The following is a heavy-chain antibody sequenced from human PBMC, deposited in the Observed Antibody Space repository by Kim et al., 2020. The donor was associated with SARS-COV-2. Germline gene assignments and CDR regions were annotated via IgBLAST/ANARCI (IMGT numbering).Heavy chain of an antibody. CDR3: AKDLDYYGSGSPLGY. CDR1: GFTFDDYA. D-gene: IGHD3-10*01. CDR2: ISWNSGSI. V-gene: IGHV3-9*01. J-gene: IGHJ4*02. Sequence: GGSLRLSCAASGFTFDDYAMHWVRQAPGKGLEWVSGISWNSGSIGYADSVKGRFTISRDNAKNSLYLQMNSLRAEDTALYYCAKDLDYYGSGSPLGYWGQGTLVTVSS.